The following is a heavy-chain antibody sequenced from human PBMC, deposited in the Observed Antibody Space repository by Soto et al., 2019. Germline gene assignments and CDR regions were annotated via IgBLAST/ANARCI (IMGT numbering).Heavy chain of an antibody. V-gene: IGHV4-39*01. CDR3: ARQTEYSTYAFDI. Sequence: QLQLQESGPGLVKPSETLSLTCTVSGGSISSSSYYWGWIRQPPGKGLEWIGSIYYSGSTYYNPSLKSRVTISVDTSKNQFSLKLSSVTAADTAVYYCARQTEYSTYAFDIWGQGTMVTVSS. D-gene: IGHD6-6*01. J-gene: IGHJ3*02. CDR2: IYYSGST. CDR1: GGSISSSSYY.